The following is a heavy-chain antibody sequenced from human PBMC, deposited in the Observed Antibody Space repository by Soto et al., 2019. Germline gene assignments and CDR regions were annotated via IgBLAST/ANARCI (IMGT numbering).Heavy chain of an antibody. CDR2: IYYSGST. CDR3: ARLGRDGYNVGFFDY. D-gene: IGHD5-12*01. Sequence: PSETLSLTCTVSGGSISSYYWSWIRQPPGKGLEWIGYIYYSGSTNYNPSLKSRVTISVDTSKNQFSLKLSSVTAADTAVYYCARLGRDGYNVGFFDYWGQGTLVTVSS. V-gene: IGHV4-59*08. CDR1: GGSISSYY. J-gene: IGHJ4*02.